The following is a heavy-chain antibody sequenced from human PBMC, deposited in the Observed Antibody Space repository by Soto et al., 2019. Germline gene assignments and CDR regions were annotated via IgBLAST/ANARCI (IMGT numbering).Heavy chain of an antibody. Sequence: GGSLRLSCAASGFTFSSYGMHWVRQAPGKGLEWVAVISYDGSNKYYADSVKGRFTISRDNSKNTLYLQMNSLRAEDTAVYYCATSRLDNSDYWGQGTLVTVSS. CDR2: ISYDGSNK. D-gene: IGHD1-1*01. CDR3: ATSRLDNSDY. V-gene: IGHV3-30*03. J-gene: IGHJ4*02. CDR1: GFTFSSYG.